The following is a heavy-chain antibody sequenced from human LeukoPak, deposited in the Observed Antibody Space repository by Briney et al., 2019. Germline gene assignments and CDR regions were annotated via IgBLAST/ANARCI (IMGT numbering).Heavy chain of an antibody. CDR1: EFTFPNAW. CDR3: ARTIAARFDY. V-gene: IGHV4-4*02. CDR2: IYHSGST. D-gene: IGHD6-6*01. J-gene: IGHJ4*02. Sequence: PGGSLRLSCAASEFTFPNAWMTWVRQPPGKGLEWIGEIYHSGSTNYNPSLKSRVTISVDKSKNQFSLKLSSVTAADTAVYYCARTIAARFDYWGQGTLVTVSS.